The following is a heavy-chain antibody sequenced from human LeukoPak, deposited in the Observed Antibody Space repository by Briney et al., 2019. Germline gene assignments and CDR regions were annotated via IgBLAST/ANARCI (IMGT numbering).Heavy chain of an antibody. V-gene: IGHV4-34*01. D-gene: IGHD3-10*01. Sequence: PSETLSLTCAVHGGSFSGYYWSWIRQPPGKGLEWIGEINHSGSTNHNPSLKSRVTISVDTSKNQFSLKLSSVTAADTAVYYCALITMVRGVHFDYWGQGTLVTVSS. CDR3: ALITMVRGVHFDY. CDR2: INHSGST. CDR1: GGSFSGYY. J-gene: IGHJ4*02.